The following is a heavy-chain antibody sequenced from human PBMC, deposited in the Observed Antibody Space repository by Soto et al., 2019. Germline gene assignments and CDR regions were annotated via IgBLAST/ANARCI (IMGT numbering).Heavy chain of an antibody. CDR2: IYYSGST. CDR3: PREIIPLTNDWYFVL. V-gene: IGHV4-30-4*08. Sequence: PSETLSLTCTVSGGSISSGGYYWSWIRQHPGKGLEWIGYIYYSGSTYYNPSLKSRVTISVDTSKNQFSLRLSSVTAADTAVYSWPREIIPLTNDWYFVLWGGGPRVPVS. J-gene: IGHJ2*01. CDR1: GGSISSGGYY. D-gene: IGHD2-8*01.